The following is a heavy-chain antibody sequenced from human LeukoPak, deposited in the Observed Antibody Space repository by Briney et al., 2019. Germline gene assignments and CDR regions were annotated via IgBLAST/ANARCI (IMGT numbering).Heavy chain of an antibody. D-gene: IGHD3-3*01. CDR1: GFTLSSYE. V-gene: IGHV3-20*04. J-gene: IGHJ4*02. CDR3: ARGGIFGVVIQYYFDY. CDR2: INWNGGST. Sequence: GGSLRLSCAASGFTLSSYEMNWVRQAPGKGLEWVSGINWNGGSTGYADSVKGRFTISRDNAKNSLYLQMNSLRAEDTALYYCARGGIFGVVIQYYFDYWGQGTLVTVSS.